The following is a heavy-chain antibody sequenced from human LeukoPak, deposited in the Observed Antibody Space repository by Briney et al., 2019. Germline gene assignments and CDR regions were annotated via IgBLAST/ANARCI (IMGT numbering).Heavy chain of an antibody. CDR2: ISHDGII. J-gene: IGHJ4*02. CDR1: GFTFSSYV. Sequence: RTGGSLRLSCGTAGFTFSSYVMHWVRRTPGKGLVWVSRISHDGIISYADSVKGRFTISRDNAKNTLTLQMNSLRVEDTAVYFCARDWVYRIDYWGRGTLVTVSS. D-gene: IGHD4-11*01. CDR3: ARDWVYRIDY. V-gene: IGHV3-74*01.